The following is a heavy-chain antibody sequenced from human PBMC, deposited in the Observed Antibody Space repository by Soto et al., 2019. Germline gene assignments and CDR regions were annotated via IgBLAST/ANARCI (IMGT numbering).Heavy chain of an antibody. J-gene: IGHJ5*02. CDR3: ARDGYSYGYGNWFDP. CDR1: GGTFSSYA. Sequence: SVKVSCKASGGTFSSYAISWVRQAPGQGLEWMGGIIPIFGTANYAQKFQGRVTITADKSTSTAYMELSSLRSEDTAVYYCARDGYSYGYGNWFDPWGQGTLVTVS. CDR2: IIPIFGTA. D-gene: IGHD5-18*01. V-gene: IGHV1-69*06.